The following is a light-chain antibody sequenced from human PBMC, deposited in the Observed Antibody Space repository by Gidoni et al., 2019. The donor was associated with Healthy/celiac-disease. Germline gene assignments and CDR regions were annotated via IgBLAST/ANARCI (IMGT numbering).Light chain of an antibody. J-gene: IGKJ5*01. CDR3: QQSYSTPFT. CDR2: AAS. CDR1: QSISSY. Sequence: DIQMPQSPSSLSASVGDRVTITCLASQSISSYLNLYQQKPGKAPKLLIYAASSLQSGVPSRFSGSGSGTDFTLTISSLQPEDFATYYCQQSYSTPFTFGQGTRLEIK. V-gene: IGKV1-39*01.